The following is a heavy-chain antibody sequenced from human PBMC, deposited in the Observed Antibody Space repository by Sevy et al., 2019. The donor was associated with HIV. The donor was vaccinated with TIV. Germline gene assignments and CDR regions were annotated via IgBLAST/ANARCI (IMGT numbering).Heavy chain of an antibody. D-gene: IGHD2-2*01. V-gene: IGHV1-18*01. CDR3: ARDKPQGVVIVPPAMWWGTDY. J-gene: IGHJ4*02. Sequence: ASVKVSCKASGYTFSIYGISWVRQAPGQGLEWMGWISAYTGNTNYPQKYQGRVTMTTDTSTTTAYLELRNLRSADTAVYFCARDKPQGVVIVPPAMWWGTDYWGQGTLVTVSS. CDR1: GYTFSIYG. CDR2: ISAYTGNT.